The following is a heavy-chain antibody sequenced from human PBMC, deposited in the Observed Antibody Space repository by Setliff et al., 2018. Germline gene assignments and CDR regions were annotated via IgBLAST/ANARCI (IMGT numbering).Heavy chain of an antibody. CDR2: ISAY. D-gene: IGHD2-2*01. Sequence: GASVKVSCKASGYTFTTYGISWLRQAPGQGLEWMGWISAYAQKFQGRVTMTTDTSTSTAYMELRSLRSDDTAVYYCARGPLDSVVVPAAAKLDYWGQGTLVTVSS. V-gene: IGHV1-18*01. J-gene: IGHJ4*02. CDR1: GYTFTTYG. CDR3: ARGPLDSVVVPAAAKLDY.